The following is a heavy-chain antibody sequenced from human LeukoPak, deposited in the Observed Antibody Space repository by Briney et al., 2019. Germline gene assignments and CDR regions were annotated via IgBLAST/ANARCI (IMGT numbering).Heavy chain of an antibody. CDR2: IYYSGST. CDR3: ARSRGLYNWFDP. J-gene: IGHJ5*02. V-gene: IGHV4-59*01. Sequence: SETLSLTCTVSGGSISSYYWSWIRQPPGKGLECIGYIYYSGSTNYNPSLKSRVTISVDTSKNQFSLKLSSVTAADTAVYYCARSRGLYNWFDPWGQGALVTVSS. D-gene: IGHD4/OR15-4a*01. CDR1: GGSISSYY.